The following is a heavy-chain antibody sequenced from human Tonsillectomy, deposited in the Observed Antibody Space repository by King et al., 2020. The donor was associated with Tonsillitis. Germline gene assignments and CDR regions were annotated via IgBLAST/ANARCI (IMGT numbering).Heavy chain of an antibody. CDR3: ARDCSSHFLDY. CDR2: IYRSGTT. J-gene: IGHJ4*02. CDR1: GYSISSGYY. Sequence: VQLQESGPGLVKPSETLSLTCAVSGYSISSGYYWGWIRQPPGKGLEWIGNIYRSGTTYYNPSLNSRVTISLDTSKNQFSLKLSAVTAADTAVYYCARDCSSHFLDYWGQGTLVTVSS. D-gene: IGHD6-13*01. V-gene: IGHV4-38-2*02.